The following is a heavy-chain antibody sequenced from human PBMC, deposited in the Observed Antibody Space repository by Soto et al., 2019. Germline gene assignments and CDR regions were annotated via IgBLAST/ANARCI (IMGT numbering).Heavy chain of an antibody. CDR2: VSNDGSNT. CDR3: ARGNMDV. Sequence: QVHLEESGGGVVQPGRSLRLSCVGSGFTLSRFVLHWVRQAPGKGLEWVAVVSNDGSNTYYADSVKGRFTISRDNSMSTLYLQMTSLRREDTALYYCARGNMDVWGRGTTVSVSS. CDR1: GFTLSRFV. J-gene: IGHJ6*02. D-gene: IGHD1-1*01. V-gene: IGHV3-30*04.